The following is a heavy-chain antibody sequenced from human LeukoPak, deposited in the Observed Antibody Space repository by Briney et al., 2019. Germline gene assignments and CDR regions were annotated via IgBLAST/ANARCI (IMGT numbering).Heavy chain of an antibody. CDR1: GFTFDDYA. CDR2: ISWNSGSI. CDR3: AKDLTYSSSSGSDY. V-gene: IGHV3-9*01. D-gene: IGHD6-6*01. J-gene: IGHJ4*02. Sequence: GGSLRLSCAASGFTFDDYAMHWVRQAPGKGLEWVSGISWNSGSIGYADSVKGRFTISRDNAKNSLYLQMNSLRAEDTALYYCAKDLTYSSSSGSDYWGQGTLVTVSS.